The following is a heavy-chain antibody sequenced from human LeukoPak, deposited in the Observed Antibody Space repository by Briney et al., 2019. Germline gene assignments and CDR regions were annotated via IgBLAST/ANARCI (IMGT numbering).Heavy chain of an antibody. V-gene: IGHV4-31*03. CDR2: IYYSGST. Sequence: PSQTLSLPRTVSGGSISRGGYFWSCIRQHPGKGLEWIGYIYYSGSTYYNPSLKGRVTISVDTSKNQFSLRLRSVTAAHTAISYCATVSEDTSLQYYGQRTLNTVSS. J-gene: IGHJ1*01. CDR3: ATVSEDTSLQY. CDR1: GGSISRGGYF.